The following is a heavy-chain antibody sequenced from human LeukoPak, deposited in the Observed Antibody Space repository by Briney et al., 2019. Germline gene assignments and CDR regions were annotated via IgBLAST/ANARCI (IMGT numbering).Heavy chain of an antibody. Sequence: SETLSLTCAVYGGSFSGYYWSWIRQPPGKGLEWIGEINHSGSTNYNPSLKSRVTISVDTSKNQFSLKLSSVTAADTAVYYCARLVISYYGSGSYYTYYYYMDVWGKGTTVTISS. CDR1: GGSFSGYY. CDR2: INHSGST. D-gene: IGHD3-10*01. CDR3: ARLVISYYGSGSYYTYYYYMDV. J-gene: IGHJ6*03. V-gene: IGHV4-34*01.